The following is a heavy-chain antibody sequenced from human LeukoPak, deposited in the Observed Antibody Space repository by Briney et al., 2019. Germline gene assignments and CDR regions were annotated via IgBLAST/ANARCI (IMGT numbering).Heavy chain of an antibody. CDR3: ASRYDILTGFAFDI. CDR1: GFTFSSYW. V-gene: IGHV3-7*01. CDR2: IKQDGSEK. J-gene: IGHJ3*02. Sequence: GGSLRLSCAASGFTFSSYWMSWVRQAPGKGLEWVANIKQDGSEKYYVDPVKCRFTISRDNAKNTLYLQMNSLRAEDTAVYYCASRYDILTGFAFDIWGQGTMVTVSS. D-gene: IGHD3-9*01.